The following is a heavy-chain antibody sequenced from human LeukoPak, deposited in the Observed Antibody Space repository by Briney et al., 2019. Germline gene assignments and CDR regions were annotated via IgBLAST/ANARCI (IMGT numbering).Heavy chain of an antibody. CDR2: IRSKAQNYAT. CDR1: GFTFSDSA. D-gene: IGHD1-1*01. V-gene: IGHV3-73*01. Sequence: GGSLKLSCSASGFTFSDSAMHWVRKASGKGLKWVGHIRSKAQNYATAYAASVRGRFTISRDDSKNTAYLQMNSLKTEDTAVYYCSGWKGGDDCWGQGALVTVSS. J-gene: IGHJ4*02. CDR3: SGWKGGDDC.